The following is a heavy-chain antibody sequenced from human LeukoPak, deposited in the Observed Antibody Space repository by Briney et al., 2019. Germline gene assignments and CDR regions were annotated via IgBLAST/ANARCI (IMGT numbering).Heavy chain of an antibody. CDR1: GSSISGYY. D-gene: IGHD4-17*01. Sequence: SQTLSLTCTVSGSSISGYYWSWIRQPPVKGLEWIGYIYHSGSTNYNPSLKSRVTISLDTSKNQFSLRVNSVTAADTAVYYCARRTTVTPNWFDPWGQGTLVTVSS. CDR2: IYHSGST. CDR3: ARRTTVTPNWFDP. J-gene: IGHJ5*02. V-gene: IGHV4-59*08.